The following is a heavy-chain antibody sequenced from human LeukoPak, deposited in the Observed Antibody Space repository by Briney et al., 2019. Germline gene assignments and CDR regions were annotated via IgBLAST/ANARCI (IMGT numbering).Heavy chain of an antibody. CDR3: ARHVGSSWYLSWFDP. Sequence: GESLKISCKGSGYSFTSYWIGWVRPMPGKGLEWMGIIYPGDSDTRYSPSFQGQVTISADKSISTAYLQWSSLKASDTAMYYCARHVGSSWYLSWFDPWGQGTLVTVSS. V-gene: IGHV5-51*01. CDR1: GYSFTSYW. CDR2: IYPGDSDT. D-gene: IGHD6-13*01. J-gene: IGHJ5*02.